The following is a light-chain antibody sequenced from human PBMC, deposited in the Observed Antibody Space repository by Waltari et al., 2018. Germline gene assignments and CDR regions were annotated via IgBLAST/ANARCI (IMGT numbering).Light chain of an antibody. J-gene: IGLJ1*01. CDR1: ELPRKY. Sequence: SYELTQPPSVSVSPGQTARITCSGHELPRKYAYWFQQNSGQAPLLVKYNDTKRPSGIPESSAGLSSGTVATLTTSGAQVDDEADYYRYSSDSTALRVFGGGTKVVVL. CDR2: NDT. V-gene: IGLV3-10*01. CDR3: YSSDSTALRV.